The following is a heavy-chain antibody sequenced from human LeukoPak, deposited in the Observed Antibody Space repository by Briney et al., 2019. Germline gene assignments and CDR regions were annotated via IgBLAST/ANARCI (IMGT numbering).Heavy chain of an antibody. J-gene: IGHJ4*02. D-gene: IGHD3-22*01. CDR3: ASKRSSGYYYVQAFDY. CDR2: IIPIFGTA. V-gene: IGHV1-69*13. Sequence: SVKVSCKASGGTFSSYAISWVRQAPGQGLEWMGGIIPIFGTASYAQKFQGRVTITADESTSTAYMELSSLRSEDTAVYYCASKRSSGYYYVQAFDYWGQGTLVTVSS. CDR1: GGTFSSYA.